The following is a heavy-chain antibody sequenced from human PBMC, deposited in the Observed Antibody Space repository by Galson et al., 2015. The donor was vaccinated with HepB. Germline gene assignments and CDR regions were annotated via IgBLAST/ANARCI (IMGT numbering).Heavy chain of an antibody. CDR2: LGGSGDNT. Sequence: SLRLSCAASGFTFSGYAMSWVRQAPGKGLEWVSALGGSGDNTYYADSVKGRFTISRDNSKNTLYLQMNSLRAEDTAVYYCAKRNNWDSGPFDYWGQGTLVTVSS. V-gene: IGHV3-23*01. CDR1: GFTFSGYA. J-gene: IGHJ4*02. D-gene: IGHD1-1*01. CDR3: AKRNNWDSGPFDY.